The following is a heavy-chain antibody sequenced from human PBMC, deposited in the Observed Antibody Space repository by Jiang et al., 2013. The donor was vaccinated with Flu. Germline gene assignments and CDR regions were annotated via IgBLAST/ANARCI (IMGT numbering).Heavy chain of an antibody. CDR1: GYSFTSYW. CDR2: IYPGDSDT. J-gene: IGHJ3*02. CDR3: ARQEKGFWYCGGDCSINAFDI. Sequence: GAEVKKPGESLKISCKGSGYSFTSYWIGWVRQMPGKGLEWMGIIYPGDSDTRYSPSFQGQVTISADKSISTAYLQWSSLKASGTAMYYCARQEKGFWYCGGDCSINAFDIWGQGTMVTVSS. V-gene: IGHV5-51*01. D-gene: IGHD2-21*02.